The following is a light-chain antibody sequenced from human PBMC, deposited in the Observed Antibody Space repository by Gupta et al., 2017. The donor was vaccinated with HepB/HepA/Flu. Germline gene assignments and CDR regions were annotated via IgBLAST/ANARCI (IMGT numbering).Light chain of an antibody. CDR1: QNISTDY. CDR2: ATS. CDR3: QQCGTSPLT. V-gene: IGKV3-20*01. J-gene: IGKJ4*01. Sequence: TSQNISTDYLAWYQQKRGQAPRLLIYATSTRATAIPDRFRGSGSETNFTPNIHRLEPEDFAVYFCQQCGTSPLTFGGGTKVEIK.